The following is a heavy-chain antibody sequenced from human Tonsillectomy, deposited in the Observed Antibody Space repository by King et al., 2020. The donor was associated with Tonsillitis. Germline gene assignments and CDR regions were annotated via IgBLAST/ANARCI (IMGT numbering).Heavy chain of an antibody. D-gene: IGHD3-10*01. Sequence: VQLQESGPGLVKPSETLSLTCTVSGYSISSGYYWGWIRQPPGKGLEWIGSIYHSGSTYYNPSLQSRVTISVDTSRNQFSLNLSSVTAADTAIYYCARDLRYYGSGSYYSVPDYWGQGNLVTVSS. CDR2: IYHSGST. CDR3: ARDLRYYGSGSYYSVPDY. CDR1: GYSISSGYY. J-gene: IGHJ4*02. V-gene: IGHV4-38-2*02.